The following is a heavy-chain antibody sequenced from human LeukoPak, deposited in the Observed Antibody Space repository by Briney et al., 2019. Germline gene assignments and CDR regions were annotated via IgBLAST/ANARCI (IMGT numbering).Heavy chain of an antibody. D-gene: IGHD6-25*01. CDR2: INPSGGST. CDR3: ARFISGDAFDI. J-gene: IGHJ3*02. Sequence: GASVRVSCKASGYTFTSYYMHWVRQAPGQGLEWMGIINPSGGSTSYAQKFQGRVTMTRDMSTSTVYMELSSLRSEDTAVYYCARFISGDAFDIWGQGTMVTVSS. CDR1: GYTFTSYY. V-gene: IGHV1-46*01.